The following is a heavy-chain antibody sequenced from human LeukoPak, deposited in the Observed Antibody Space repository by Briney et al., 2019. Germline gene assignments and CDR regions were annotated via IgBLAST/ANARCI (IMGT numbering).Heavy chain of an antibody. D-gene: IGHD6-13*01. CDR3: ARGGYSSSWLGYYFDY. J-gene: IGHJ4*02. Sequence: ASVKVSCKASGGTFSSYAISWVRQAPGQGLEWMGGIIPIFGTANYAQKFQGRVTITADKSTSTAYMELSSLRSEDTAVYYCARGGYSSSWLGYYFDYCGQGTLVTVSS. V-gene: IGHV1-69*06. CDR2: IIPIFGTA. CDR1: GGTFSSYA.